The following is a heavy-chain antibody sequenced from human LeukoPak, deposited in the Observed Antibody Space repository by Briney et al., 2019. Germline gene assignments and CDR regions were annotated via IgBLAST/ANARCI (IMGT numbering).Heavy chain of an antibody. Sequence: SETLSLTCAVYGGSFSGYYWSWIRQPPCKGLEWIGEINHSGSTNYNPSLKSRVTISVDTSKNQFSLKLSSVAAADTAVYYCARGYRTYCGGDCYYYWGQGTLVTVSS. D-gene: IGHD2-21*02. CDR3: ARGYRTYCGGDCYYY. CDR1: GGSFSGYY. CDR2: INHSGST. J-gene: IGHJ4*02. V-gene: IGHV4-34*01.